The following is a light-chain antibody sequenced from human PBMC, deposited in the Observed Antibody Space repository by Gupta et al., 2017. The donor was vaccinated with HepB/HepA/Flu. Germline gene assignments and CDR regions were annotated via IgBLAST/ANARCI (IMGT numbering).Light chain of an antibody. Sequence: ELVITPSPATLSVSPGERATLSCRASQSVSSNLAGYQQKPGQAPRLLIYGAATRATGIPARCSSSGSGRKYTLTIISLQYEDDVVNYYRQYNSRSSWTFGQGTKVEIK. V-gene: IGKV3-15*01. J-gene: IGKJ1*01. CDR3: RQYNSRSSWT. CDR1: QSVSSN. CDR2: GAA.